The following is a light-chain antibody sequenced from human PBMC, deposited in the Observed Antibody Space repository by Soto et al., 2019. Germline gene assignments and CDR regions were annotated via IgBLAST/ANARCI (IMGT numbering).Light chain of an antibody. CDR1: SASFSSSYY. Sequence: QAVVTQEPSVSVSPGGTVTLTFGLSSASFSSSYYPSWYHQIPGQAPRTLIYTTNTRSSGVPDRFSASILGNKAALTITGAQADDECDYYCVLYMGTGRVVFGGGTKLPV. V-gene: IGLV8-61*01. J-gene: IGLJ3*02. CDR3: VLYMGTGRVV. CDR2: TTN.